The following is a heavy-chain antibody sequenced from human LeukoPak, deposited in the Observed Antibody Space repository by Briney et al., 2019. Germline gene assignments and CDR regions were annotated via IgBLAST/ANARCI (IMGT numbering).Heavy chain of an antibody. V-gene: IGHV4-59*11. J-gene: IGHJ3*02. Sequence: PPETLSLTCTVSGGSIGSHYWSWIRQPPGEGLEWIGYIYYSGTTSYNPSLKSRVTISVDTSKNQFSLKLSSVTAADTAVYYCARDYYDSRGEAFDIWGLGTMVTVPS. CDR1: GGSIGSHY. CDR3: ARDYYDSRGEAFDI. CDR2: IYYSGTT. D-gene: IGHD3-22*01.